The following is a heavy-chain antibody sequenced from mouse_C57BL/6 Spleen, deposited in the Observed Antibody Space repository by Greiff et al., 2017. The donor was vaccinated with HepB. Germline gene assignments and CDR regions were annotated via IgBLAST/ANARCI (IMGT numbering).Heavy chain of an antibody. V-gene: IGHV1-26*01. D-gene: IGHD1-1*01. CDR2: INPNNGGT. CDR1: GYTFTDYY. Sequence: EVQLQQSGPELVKPGASVKISCKASGYTFTDYYMNWVKQSHGKSLEWIGDINPNNGGTSYNQKFKGKATLTVDKSSSTAYMELRSLTSEDSAVYYCARLYGSSYNYWGQGTTLTVSS. J-gene: IGHJ2*01. CDR3: ARLYGSSYNY.